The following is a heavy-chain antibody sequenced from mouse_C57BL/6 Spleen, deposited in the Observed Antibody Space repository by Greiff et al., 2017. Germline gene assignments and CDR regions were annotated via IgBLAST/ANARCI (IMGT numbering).Heavy chain of an antibody. CDR2: LGPGSGST. V-gene: IGHV1-77*01. CDR3: ARGGHYSNGYFDV. CDR1: GYTFTDYY. J-gene: IGHJ1*03. D-gene: IGHD2-5*01. Sequence: VKLMESGAELVKPGASVKISCKASGYTFTDYYINWVKQRPGQGLEWIGKLGPGSGSTYYNEKFKGKATLTADKSSSTAYMQLSSLTSEDTAFYFGARGGHYSNGYFDVWGTGTTVTVSS.